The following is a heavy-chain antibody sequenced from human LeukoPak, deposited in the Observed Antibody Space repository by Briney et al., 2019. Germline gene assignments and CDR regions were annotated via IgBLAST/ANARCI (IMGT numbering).Heavy chain of an antibody. D-gene: IGHD4-11*01. Sequence: PSQTLSLTCTVSGGSISSGGYYWSWIRQPPGKGLEWIGYIYHSGSTYYNPSLKSRVTISVDRSKNQFSLKLSSVTAADTAVYYCARDRMTTGDAFDIWGQGTMVTVSS. V-gene: IGHV4-30-2*01. CDR2: IYHSGST. J-gene: IGHJ3*02. CDR3: ARDRMTTGDAFDI. CDR1: GGSISSGGYY.